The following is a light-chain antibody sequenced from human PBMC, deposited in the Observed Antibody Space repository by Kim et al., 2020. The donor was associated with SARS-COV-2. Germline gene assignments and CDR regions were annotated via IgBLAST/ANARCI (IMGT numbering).Light chain of an antibody. CDR2: RDS. V-gene: IGLV3-9*01. Sequence: SYELTQPLSVSVALGQTARITCGGNNIGSKKVHWYQQKPGQAPVLVIYRDSNRPSGIPERFSGSNSGNTATLTISRAQAGDEADYYCQVWDSSTAKVFGGGTHLTVL. J-gene: IGLJ3*02. CDR3: QVWDSSTAKV. CDR1: NIGSKK.